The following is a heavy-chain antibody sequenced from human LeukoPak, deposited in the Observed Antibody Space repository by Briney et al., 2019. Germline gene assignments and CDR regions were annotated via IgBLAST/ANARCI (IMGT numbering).Heavy chain of an antibody. V-gene: IGHV3-64*01. Sequence: QPGGSLRLSCAASGFTFSSYAMSWVRQAPGKGLEYVSAISSNGGSTYYANSVKGRFTISRDNSKNTLYLQMGSLRAEDMAVYYCARRDFWTYYGMDVWGQGTTVTVSS. CDR3: ARRDFWTYYGMDV. J-gene: IGHJ6*02. CDR2: ISSNGGST. D-gene: IGHD3-3*01. CDR1: GFTFSSYA.